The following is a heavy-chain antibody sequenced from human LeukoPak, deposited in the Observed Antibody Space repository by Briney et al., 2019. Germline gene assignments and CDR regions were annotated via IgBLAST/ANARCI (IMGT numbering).Heavy chain of an antibody. CDR2: ISYDGSNK. Sequence: PGRSLRLSCAAPGFTFSSYAMHWVRQAPGKGLEWVAIISYDGSNKYYADSVKGRFTISRDNSKSTLYLQMNSLRAEDTAVYYCARSKSSSSPNFDYWGQGTLVTVSS. CDR1: GFTFSSYA. J-gene: IGHJ4*02. V-gene: IGHV3-30-3*01. D-gene: IGHD6-6*01. CDR3: ARSKSSSSPNFDY.